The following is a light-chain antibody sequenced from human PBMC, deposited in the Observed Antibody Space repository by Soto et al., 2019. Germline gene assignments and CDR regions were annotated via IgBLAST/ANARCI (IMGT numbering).Light chain of an antibody. Sequence: QSALTQPASVSGSPGQSITISCTGTSSDIGGYEYVSWYQQQPGKAPKRIIYDVSDRPSGVSNRFSGSKSGNTASLAISGLQAEHEADYYCNSYTSSNPLGVFGTGTKLTVL. CDR3: NSYTSSNPLGV. V-gene: IGLV2-14*03. CDR1: SSDIGGYEY. CDR2: DVS. J-gene: IGLJ1*01.